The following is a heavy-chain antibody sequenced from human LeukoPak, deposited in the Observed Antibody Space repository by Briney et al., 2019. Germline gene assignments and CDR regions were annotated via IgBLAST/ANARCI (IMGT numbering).Heavy chain of an antibody. Sequence: GGSLRLSCTVSGFTVSSNSMSWVRQAPGKGLEWVSFIYSGGNTLYSDSVKGRFTISRDNSKNTLYLQMNSLRAEDTAVYYCARGDWNYFAYDTKFRTRYYLDYWGQGTLVTVSS. CDR1: GFTVSSNS. CDR3: ARGDWNYFAYDTKFRTRYYLDY. CDR2: IYSGGNT. D-gene: IGHD1-7*01. J-gene: IGHJ4*02. V-gene: IGHV3-53*01.